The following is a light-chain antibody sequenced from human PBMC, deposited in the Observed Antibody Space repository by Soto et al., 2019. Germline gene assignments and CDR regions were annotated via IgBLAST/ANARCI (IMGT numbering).Light chain of an antibody. CDR3: CSYADRNTYV. V-gene: IGLV2-11*01. Sequence: QSVLTQPRSVSGSPGQSVTISCTGTSSDVGGYNYVSWYQEHPGKAPKLMIYDVSKRPSGVPDRFSGSKSGNTASLTISGLQAEDEADYYCCSYADRNTYVFGTGTKVTVL. CDR1: SSDVGGYNY. CDR2: DVS. J-gene: IGLJ1*01.